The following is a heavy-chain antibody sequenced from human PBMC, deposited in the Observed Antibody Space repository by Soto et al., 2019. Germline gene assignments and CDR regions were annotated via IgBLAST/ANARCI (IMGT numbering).Heavy chain of an antibody. CDR1: GFTFSSYG. D-gene: IGHD2-15*01. Sequence: QVQLVESGGGVVQPGRSLRLSCAASGFTFSSYGMHWVRQAPGKGLEWVAVISYDGSNKYYADSVKGRFTISRDNSKNTMYLQMNSLRAEDTAVYYCAKEGYCSGGSCEQENEYYYYGMDVWGQGTTVTVSS. V-gene: IGHV3-30*18. CDR3: AKEGYCSGGSCEQENEYYYYGMDV. J-gene: IGHJ6*02. CDR2: ISYDGSNK.